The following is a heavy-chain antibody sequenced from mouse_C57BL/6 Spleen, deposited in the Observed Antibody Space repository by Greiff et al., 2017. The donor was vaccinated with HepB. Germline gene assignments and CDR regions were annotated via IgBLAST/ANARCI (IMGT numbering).Heavy chain of an antibody. Sequence: VKLVESGAELVRPGASVKLSCKASGYTFTDYYINWVKQRPGQGLEWIARIYPGSGNTYYNEKFKGKATLTAEKSSSTAYMQLSSLTSEDSAVYFCARNEDYWGQGTSVTVSS. CDR1: GYTFTDYY. J-gene: IGHJ4*01. CDR2: IYPGSGNT. V-gene: IGHV1-76*01. CDR3: ARNEDY.